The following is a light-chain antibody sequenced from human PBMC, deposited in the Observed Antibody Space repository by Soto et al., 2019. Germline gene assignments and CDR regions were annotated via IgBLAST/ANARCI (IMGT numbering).Light chain of an antibody. V-gene: IGKV1-39*01. CDR2: AAS. J-gene: IGKJ5*01. Sequence: DIQMTQSPSSLSASVGARVSVTCRASQTIYTYLHWYQQKPGKAPKLLIYAASSLQSGVPSRFSGSGSGTDFTLTISSLHPEDFAFYYCQQTYSIPITFGQGTRLEIK. CDR3: QQTYSIPIT. CDR1: QTIYTY.